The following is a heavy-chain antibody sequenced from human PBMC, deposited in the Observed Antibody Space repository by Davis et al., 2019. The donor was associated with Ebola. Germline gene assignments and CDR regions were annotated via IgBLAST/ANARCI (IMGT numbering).Heavy chain of an antibody. J-gene: IGHJ5*02. CDR2: INPSGGST. V-gene: IGHV1-46*01. CDR1: GYTFTSYY. CDR3: ARGRAVYCSGGSCQPTNWFDP. D-gene: IGHD2-15*01. Sequence: ASVKVSCKASGYTFTSYYMHWVRQAPGQGLEWMGIINPSGGSTSYAQKFQGRVTMTRDTSTSTVYMELSSVTAADTAVYYCARGRAVYCSGGSCQPTNWFDPWGQGTLVTVSS.